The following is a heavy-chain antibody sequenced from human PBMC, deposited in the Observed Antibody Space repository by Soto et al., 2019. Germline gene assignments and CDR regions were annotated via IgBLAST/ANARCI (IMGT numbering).Heavy chain of an antibody. J-gene: IGHJ4*02. CDR3: AREQDYSIGFYFDY. D-gene: IGHD4-4*01. CDR2: INHSGST. Sequence: SETLSLTCAVYGESFSRYFWSWIRQSPGRGLEWIGEINHSGSTNYNPSLKSRVTISGDTSKNQFSLKLSSVTAADTAVYFCAREQDYSIGFYFDYWGQGTLVTVSS. CDR1: GESFSRYF. V-gene: IGHV4-34*01.